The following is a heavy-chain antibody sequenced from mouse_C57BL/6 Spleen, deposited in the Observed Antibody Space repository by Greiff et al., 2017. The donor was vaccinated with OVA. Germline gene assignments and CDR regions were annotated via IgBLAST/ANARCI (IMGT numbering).Heavy chain of an antibody. V-gene: IGHV1-55*01. CDR2: IYPGSGST. Sequence: QVHVKQPGAELVKPGASVKMSCKASGYTFTSYWITWVKQRPGQGLEWIGDIYPGSGSTNYNEKFKSKATLTVDTSSSTAYMQLSSLTSEDSAVYYCARGAYYGSNFDYWGQGTTLTVSS. CDR1: GYTFTSYW. CDR3: ARGAYYGSNFDY. D-gene: IGHD1-1*01. J-gene: IGHJ2*01.